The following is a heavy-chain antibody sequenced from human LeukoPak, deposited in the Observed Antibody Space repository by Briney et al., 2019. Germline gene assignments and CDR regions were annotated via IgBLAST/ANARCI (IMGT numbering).Heavy chain of an antibody. CDR1: GFTFSSYS. J-gene: IGHJ4*02. V-gene: IGHV3-21*01. D-gene: IGHD6-13*01. CDR3: AKQGVAAAGSQGFLRSLYYFDY. Sequence: GGSLRLSCAASGFTFSSYSMNWVRQAPGKGLEWVSSISSSSSYIYYADSVKGRFTISRDNAKNSLYLQMNSLRAEDTAVYYCAKQGVAAAGSQGFLRSLYYFDYWGQGTLVTVSS. CDR2: ISSSSSYI.